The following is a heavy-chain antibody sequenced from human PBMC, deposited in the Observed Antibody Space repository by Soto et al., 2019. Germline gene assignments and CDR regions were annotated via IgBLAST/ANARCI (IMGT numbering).Heavy chain of an antibody. CDR2: ISYDGSNK. Sequence: PGGSLRLSCAASGFTFSSYAMHWVRQAPGKGLEWVAVISYDGSNKYYADSVKGRFTISRDNSKNTLYLQMNSLRAEDTAVYYCARDGEIAVAGENRYYYYYYGMDVWGQGTTVTVSS. J-gene: IGHJ6*02. V-gene: IGHV3-30-3*01. CDR3: ARDGEIAVAGENRYYYYYYGMDV. D-gene: IGHD6-19*01. CDR1: GFTFSSYA.